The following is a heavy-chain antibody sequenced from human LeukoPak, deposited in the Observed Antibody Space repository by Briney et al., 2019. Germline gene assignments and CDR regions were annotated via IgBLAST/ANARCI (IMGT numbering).Heavy chain of an antibody. CDR3: AREDCGGDCYSMLSENDAFDI. CDR2: IYYSGST. V-gene: IGHV4-30-4*08. J-gene: IGHJ3*02. CDR1: GGSISSGDYY. Sequence: PSQTLSLTCTVSGGSISSGDYYWSWIRQPPGKGLEWIGYIYYSGSTYYNPSLKRRVTISVDTSKNQFSLKLSSVTAADTAVYYCAREDCGGDCYSMLSENDAFDIWGQGTMVTVSS. D-gene: IGHD2-21*01.